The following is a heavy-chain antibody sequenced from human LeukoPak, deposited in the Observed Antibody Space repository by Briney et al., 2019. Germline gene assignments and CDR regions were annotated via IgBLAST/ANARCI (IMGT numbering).Heavy chain of an antibody. CDR1: GYTFTSYD. J-gene: IGHJ5*02. CDR3: ARGRAYDSSGYYYP. V-gene: IGHV1-8*01. Sequence: ASVKVSCKASGYTFTSYDINWVRQATGQGLEWMGWMNPNSGSTGYAQKFQGRVTMTRNTSISTAYMELSSLRSEDTAVYYCARGRAYDSSGYYYPWGQGTLVTVSS. CDR2: MNPNSGST. D-gene: IGHD3-22*01.